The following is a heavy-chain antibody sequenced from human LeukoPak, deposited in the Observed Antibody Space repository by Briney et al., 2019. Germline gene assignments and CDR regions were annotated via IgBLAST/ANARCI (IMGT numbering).Heavy chain of an antibody. CDR1: GGSISGGDYY. D-gene: IGHD6-19*01. V-gene: IGHV4-30-4*01. CDR3: ARAGRNWFDP. J-gene: IGHJ5*02. CDR2: IYYSGSS. Sequence: SETLSLTCTVSGGSISGGDYYWSWIRQPPGKGLEWIGYIYYSGSSYYNPSLKSRVTISVDTSKNQFSLKMNSVTAADTAVYYCARAGRNWFDPWGQGTLVTVSS.